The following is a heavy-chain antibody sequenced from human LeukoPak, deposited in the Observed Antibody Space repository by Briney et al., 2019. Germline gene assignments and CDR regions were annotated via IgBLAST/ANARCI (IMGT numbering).Heavy chain of an antibody. J-gene: IGHJ4*02. CDR1: GGSISSGDYY. CDR2: IYYIGST. D-gene: IGHD2-2*01. CDR3: ARFYYCSSTSCYRSFDS. V-gene: IGHV4-30-4*01. Sequence: PSETLSLTCTVSGGSISSGDYYWSWIRQPPGKGLEWIGYIYYIGSTYYNPSLKSRVTISVDTSKNQFSLKLSSMTAADTAVYYCARFYYCSSTSCYRSFDSWGQGTLVTVAS.